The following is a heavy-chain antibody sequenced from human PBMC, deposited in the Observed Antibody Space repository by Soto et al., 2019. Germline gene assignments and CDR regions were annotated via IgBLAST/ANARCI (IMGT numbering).Heavy chain of an antibody. CDR1: GDSISSGGYS. D-gene: IGHD3-22*01. J-gene: IGHJ4*02. V-gene: IGHV4-30-2*01. CDR3: ARDNRSGYYFDY. CDR2: IYQSGTT. Sequence: QVQLQESGSGLVKPSQTLSLTCDVSGDSISSGGYSWNWIRQPPGKGLEWIGNIYQSGTTDYNPSLKIRDSISVXXSKNQFSLKLSSVTAADTAVYYCARDNRSGYYFDYWGQGTLVTVSS.